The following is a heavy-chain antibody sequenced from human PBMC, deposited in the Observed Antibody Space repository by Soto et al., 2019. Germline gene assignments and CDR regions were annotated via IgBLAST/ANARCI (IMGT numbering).Heavy chain of an antibody. CDR2: ISSSSSYT. CDR3: ARSSGWPEDYFDY. V-gene: IGHV3-11*03. Sequence: PGGSLRLSCAASGFTFSDYYMSWIRQAPGKGLEWVSYISSSSSYTNYADSVKGRFTISRDNAKNSLYLQMNSLRAEDTAVYYCARSSGWPEDYFDYWGQGTLVTVSS. CDR1: GFTFSDYY. D-gene: IGHD6-19*01. J-gene: IGHJ4*02.